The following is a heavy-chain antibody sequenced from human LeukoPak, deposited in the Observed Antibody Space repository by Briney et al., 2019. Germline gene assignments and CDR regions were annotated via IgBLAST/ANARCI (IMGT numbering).Heavy chain of an antibody. CDR2: INWNGGST. V-gene: IGHV3-20*04. D-gene: IGHD3-22*01. CDR3: ARDRGDSSGYYYLVFESAFDI. CDR1: GFTFDDYG. Sequence: PGGSLRLSCAASGFTFDDYGMSWVRQAPGKGLEWVSGINWNGGSTVYADSVKGRFTISRDNAKNSLYLQMNSLRAEETALYYCARDRGDSSGYYYLVFESAFDIWGQGTMVTVSS. J-gene: IGHJ3*02.